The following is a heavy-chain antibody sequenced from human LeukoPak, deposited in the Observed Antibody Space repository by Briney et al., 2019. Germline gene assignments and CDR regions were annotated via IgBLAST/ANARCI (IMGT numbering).Heavy chain of an antibody. Sequence: GGSLRLSCAASGFSFSSYWMHWVRQAPGKGPLWVSQISADGTMTNYAEPVKGRFTISRDNAKNTLYLQMNGLRVEDTAVYYCAQRGQDYWGQGTLVTVSS. CDR2: ISADGTMT. J-gene: IGHJ4*02. V-gene: IGHV3-74*01. D-gene: IGHD6-25*01. CDR3: AQRGQDY. CDR1: GFSFSSYW.